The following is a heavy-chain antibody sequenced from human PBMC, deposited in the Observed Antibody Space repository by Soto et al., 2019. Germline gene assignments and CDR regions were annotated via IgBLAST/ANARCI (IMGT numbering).Heavy chain of an antibody. J-gene: IGHJ4*02. CDR1: GFIFDYYA. Sequence: GGSLRLSCIASGFIFDYYAIHWVRQVPGKGLEWVSGIDWNRATTGYADSVKGRFTLSRDNARNSVLLQMNSLRPEDTARYYCVKDVGSRHYDFTNFDSWGQGTLVTVSS. V-gene: IGHV3-9*01. CDR2: IDWNRATT. CDR3: VKDVGSRHYDFTNFDS. D-gene: IGHD3-3*01.